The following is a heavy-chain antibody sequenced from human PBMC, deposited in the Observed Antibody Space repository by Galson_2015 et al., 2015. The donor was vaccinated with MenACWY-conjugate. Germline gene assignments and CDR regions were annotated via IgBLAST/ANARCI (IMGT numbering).Heavy chain of an antibody. D-gene: IGHD3-22*01. CDR3: ARQVGDYYDSSGYYFH. CDR1: W. CDR2: IYPGDSDT. V-gene: IGHV5-51*01. Sequence: WIGWARQMPGKGLEWMGIIYPGDSDTRYSPSFQGQVTISADKSISTAYLQWSSLKASDTAMYYCARQVGDYYDSSGYYFHWGQGTLVTVSS. J-gene: IGHJ4*02.